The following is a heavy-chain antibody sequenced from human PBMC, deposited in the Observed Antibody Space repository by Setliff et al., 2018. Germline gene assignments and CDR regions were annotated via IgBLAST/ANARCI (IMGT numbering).Heavy chain of an antibody. D-gene: IGHD3-22*01. J-gene: IGHJ5*02. Sequence: SETLSLTCAVYGGSFSGYYWNWIRQAPGKGLEWIGEINHRGTTSYTSSLKGRVTISVDTSKNLFSLKLSSVTAADTAVYFCARGPRFDYESPTYRRRFDPWGQGTAVTVSS. CDR2: INHRGTT. CDR1: GGSFSGYY. CDR3: ARGPRFDYESPTYRRRFDP. V-gene: IGHV4-34*01.